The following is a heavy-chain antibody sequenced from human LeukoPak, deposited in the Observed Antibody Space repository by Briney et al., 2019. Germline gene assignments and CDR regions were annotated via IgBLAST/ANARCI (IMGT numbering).Heavy chain of an antibody. V-gene: IGHV1-69*05. D-gene: IGHD1-26*01. CDR3: ARARGSYDGDAFDI. CDR2: IIPIFGTA. Sequence: SVKVSCKASGGTFSSYAISWVRQAPGQGLEWMGRIIPIFGTANYAQKFQGRVTITTDESTSTADMELSSLRSEDTAVHYCARARGSYDGDAFDIWGQGTMVTVSS. J-gene: IGHJ3*02. CDR1: GGTFSSYA.